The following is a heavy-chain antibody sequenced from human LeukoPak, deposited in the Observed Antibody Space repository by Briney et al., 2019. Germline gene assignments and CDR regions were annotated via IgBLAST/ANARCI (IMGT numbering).Heavy chain of an antibody. CDR3: TTDYYDSSGYYEDFYYMDV. D-gene: IGHD3-22*01. V-gene: IGHV3-15*01. CDR1: GFTFSNAW. J-gene: IGHJ6*03. Sequence: NPGGSLRLSCAASGFTFSNAWMSWVRQAPGKGLEWVGRIKSKTDGGTTDYAAPVKGRFTISRDDSKNTLYLQMNSLKTGDTAVYYCTTDYYDSSGYYEDFYYMDVWGKGTTVTVSS. CDR2: IKSKTDGGTT.